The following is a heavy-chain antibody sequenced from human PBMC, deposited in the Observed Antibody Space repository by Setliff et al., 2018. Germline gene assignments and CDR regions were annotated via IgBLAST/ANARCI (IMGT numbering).Heavy chain of an antibody. D-gene: IGHD5-12*01. CDR2: MSPVYGIA. Sequence: ASVKVSCKTSGYAFITFGMSWVRQAPGQGLEWMGWMSPVYGIANYARKFQGRVTLTADTSTTTAYLELTSLRYDDTAVYYCVRGPGPCVVVAIPFDHWGQGSLVTVSS. J-gene: IGHJ4*02. CDR1: GYAFITFG. CDR3: VRGPGPCVVVAIPFDH. V-gene: IGHV1-18*01.